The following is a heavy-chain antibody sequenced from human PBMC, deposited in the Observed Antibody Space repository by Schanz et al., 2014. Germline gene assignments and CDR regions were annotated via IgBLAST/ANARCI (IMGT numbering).Heavy chain of an antibody. CDR1: GFSFSTYW. CDR2: IKRDGSEI. J-gene: IGHJ6*02. CDR3: LAPDYGMDV. V-gene: IGHV3-7*02. Sequence: EEQLVESGGGLVQPGGSLRLSCAASGFSFSTYWMSWVRQAPGKGLEWVANIKRDGSEINYLDSVKGRFTISRDNAKNSLFLQMNSLRAEDTAVYYCLAPDYGMDVWGQGTTVTVSS.